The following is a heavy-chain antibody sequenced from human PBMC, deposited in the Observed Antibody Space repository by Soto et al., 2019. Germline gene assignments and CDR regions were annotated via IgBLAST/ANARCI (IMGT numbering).Heavy chain of an antibody. J-gene: IGHJ6*02. D-gene: IGHD7-27*01. V-gene: IGHV1-18*04. Sequence: QVQLLQSGAEVKKPGASVKVSCKASGYKFTTYGSTWVRQAPGQGLEWLGGTSTYNGNTDYAQNLQDRVTMTTETSTSTAYLEVRSLTSDDTAVYFCARGLGTNGLDVWGQGTTVTVSS. CDR3: ARGLGTNGLDV. CDR1: GYKFTTYG. CDR2: TSTYNGNT.